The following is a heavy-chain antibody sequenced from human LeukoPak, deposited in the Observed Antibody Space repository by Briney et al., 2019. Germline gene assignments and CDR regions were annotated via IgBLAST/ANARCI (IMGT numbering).Heavy chain of an antibody. CDR2: INHRGST. CDR3: AGERENYYH. J-gene: IGHJ4*02. CDR1: GGSFSDFY. Sequence: PSETLSLTCGVYGGSFSDFYWTWIRQPPGKGLEWIGDINHRGSTNYNPSLESRVTMSVDTSNNQFSLKLSSATAADTALYYCAGERENYYHWGQGALVTVSS. D-gene: IGHD3-10*01. V-gene: IGHV4-34*01.